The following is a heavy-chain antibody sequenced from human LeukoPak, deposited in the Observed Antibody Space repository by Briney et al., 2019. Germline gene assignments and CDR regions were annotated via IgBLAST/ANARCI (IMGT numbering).Heavy chain of an antibody. D-gene: IGHD5-12*01. Sequence: PGGSLRLSCAASGLTFSRYWMHWVRQAPGKGLVWVSRIDGDGSSTNYADSVKGRFTISRDNAKNTLYLQMNSLRAEDTAVYYCARGYSGYFYHWGQGTLVTVSS. CDR3: ARGYSGYFYH. CDR1: GLTFSRYW. J-gene: IGHJ4*02. CDR2: IDGDGSST. V-gene: IGHV3-74*01.